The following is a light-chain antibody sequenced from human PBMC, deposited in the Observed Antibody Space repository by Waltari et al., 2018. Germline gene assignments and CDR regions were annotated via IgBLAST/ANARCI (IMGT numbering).Light chain of an antibody. CDR3: QKYGTLPAT. CDR2: EAT. Sequence: EMVLTQSPGTLSLSPGERATPSCRASQSVRRFLAWYQQKLGQAPRLLIYEATSRATGIPDRFSGRGCGTDFSLIISRLEPEDFAVYYCQKYGTLPATFGQGTKVEIK. J-gene: IGKJ1*01. CDR1: QSVRRF. V-gene: IGKV3-20*01.